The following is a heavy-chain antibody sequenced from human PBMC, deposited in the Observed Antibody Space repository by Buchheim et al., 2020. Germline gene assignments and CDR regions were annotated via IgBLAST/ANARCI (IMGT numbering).Heavy chain of an antibody. Sequence: QVQLQESGPGLVEPSGTLSLICAVSGGSVSSSTWWSWVRQAPGKGLQWVGESYFIGTTNYNPSLASRVTISVDRSKNQFSLRLISVTAADTAIYYAVMGGTSFDYWGRGTL. CDR2: SYFIGTT. V-gene: IGHV4-4*02. D-gene: IGHD1-26*01. J-gene: IGHJ4*02. CDR3: VMGGTSFDY. CDR1: GGSVSSSTW.